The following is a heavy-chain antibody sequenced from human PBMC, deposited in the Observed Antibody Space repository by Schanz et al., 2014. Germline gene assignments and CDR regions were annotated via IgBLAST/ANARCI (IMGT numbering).Heavy chain of an antibody. Sequence: VRLVESGGGLVEPGGSLRLSCSGSGFTFSEVYMTWIRQAPGKGLEWVSYVSSNNIYTKYADSVRGRFTISRDNAKNSLFLQMNSLRADDTAVYYCARDMLRRYGALEIWGRGTMVTVSS. V-gene: IGHV3-11*06. J-gene: IGHJ3*02. CDR3: ARDMLRRYGALEI. CDR2: VSSNNIYT. D-gene: IGHD2-8*01. CDR1: GFTFSEVY.